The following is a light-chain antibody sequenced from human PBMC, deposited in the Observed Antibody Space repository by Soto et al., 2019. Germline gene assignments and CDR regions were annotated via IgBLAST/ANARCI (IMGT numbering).Light chain of an antibody. CDR1: SSDVGGYNY. V-gene: IGLV2-8*01. J-gene: IGLJ1*01. CDR3: GSYAGSNKEV. Sequence: QSALTQPPSASGSPGQSVTISCTGTSSDVGGYNYVSWYQQHPGKAPKLMIYEVSKRSSGVPDRFSGSKSGNTASLTVSGLQDEDEDDYYCGSYAGSNKEVFGTGTKLTVL. CDR2: EVS.